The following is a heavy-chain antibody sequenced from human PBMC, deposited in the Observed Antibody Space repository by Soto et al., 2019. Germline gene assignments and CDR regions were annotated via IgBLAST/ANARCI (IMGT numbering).Heavy chain of an antibody. CDR3: ARESEDLTSNFDY. Sequence: GGSLRLSCAASGFTFTRYSMNWVRQAPGKGLEWVSSISSTTNYIYYGDSMKGRFTISRDNAKNSLYLEMNSLRAEDTAVYYCARESEDLTSNFDYWGQGTLVTVST. J-gene: IGHJ4*02. V-gene: IGHV3-21*06. CDR1: GFTFTRYS. CDR2: ISSTTNYI.